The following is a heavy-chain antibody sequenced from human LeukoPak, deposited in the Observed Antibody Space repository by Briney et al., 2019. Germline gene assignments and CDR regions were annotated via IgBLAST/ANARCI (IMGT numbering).Heavy chain of an antibody. CDR2: INPNSGGT. D-gene: IGHD3-10*01. V-gene: IGHV1-2*02. CDR3: ARARSMVRDPRVKHVKSYYYYGMDV. Sequence: GASVKVSCKASGYTFTGYYMHWVRQAPGQGLEWMGWINPNSGGTNYAQKFQGRVTMTRDTSISTAYMELSRLRSDDTAVYYCARARSMVRDPRVKHVKSYYYYGMDVWGQGTTVTVSS. CDR1: GYTFTGYY. J-gene: IGHJ6*02.